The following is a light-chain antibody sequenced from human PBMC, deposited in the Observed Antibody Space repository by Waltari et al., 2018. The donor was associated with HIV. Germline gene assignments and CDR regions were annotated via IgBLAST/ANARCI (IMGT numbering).Light chain of an antibody. CDR1: SSDVGGHNF. Sequence: QSALTQSASVSVSPGQSITISCTGTSSDVGGHNFVSWYQHHPGKAPKLMIYEVSNRPSGVSHRFSGSKSGNTASLTISGRQPEDEADYYCTSYTTTSCYVFGTGTKVTVL. J-gene: IGLJ1*01. V-gene: IGLV2-14*01. CDR2: EVS. CDR3: TSYTTTSCYV.